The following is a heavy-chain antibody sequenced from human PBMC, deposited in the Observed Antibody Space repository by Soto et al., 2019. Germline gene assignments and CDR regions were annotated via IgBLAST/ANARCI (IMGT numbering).Heavy chain of an antibody. J-gene: IGHJ4*02. V-gene: IGHV3-11*06. CDR2: ISSSSSYT. CDR1: GFTFSDYY. Sequence: QVQLVESGGGLVKPGGSLRLSCAASGFTFSDYYMSWIRQAPGKGLAWVSYISSSSSYTNYADSVKGRFTISRDNAKNSLYLQMNSLRAEDTAVYYCARDHGSGTKGPIDYWGQGTLVTVSS. CDR3: ARDHGSGTKGPIDY. D-gene: IGHD1-7*01.